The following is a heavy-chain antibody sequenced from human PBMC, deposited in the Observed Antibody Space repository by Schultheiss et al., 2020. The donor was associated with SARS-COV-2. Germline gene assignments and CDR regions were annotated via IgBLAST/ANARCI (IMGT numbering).Heavy chain of an antibody. CDR2: INPNSGDT. V-gene: IGHV1-2*02. CDR3: ARDHIAVANYFDY. D-gene: IGHD6-19*01. J-gene: IGHJ4*02. CDR1: GYTFSGYY. Sequence: ASVKVSCKASGYTFSGYYLHWVRQAPGKGLEWMGWINPNSGDTRYAQKFQGRVTMTRDTSISTAYMDLSRLTSDDTAVYYCARDHIAVANYFDYWGQGTLVTVSS.